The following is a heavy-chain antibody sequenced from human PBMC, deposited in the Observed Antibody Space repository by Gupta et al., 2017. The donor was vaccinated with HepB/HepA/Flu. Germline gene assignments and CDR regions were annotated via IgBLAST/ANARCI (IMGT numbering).Heavy chain of an antibody. CDR3: ARAGLDSWGNNWFDP. CDR2: IGSSGNYM. Sequence: VSSIGSSGNYMYYADSVKGRFTISRDSANNSVYLHMNSLRAGDTAVYYCARAGLDSWGNNWFDPWGKGTLVTVSS. V-gene: IGHV3-21*01. J-gene: IGHJ5*02. D-gene: IGHD3-16*01.